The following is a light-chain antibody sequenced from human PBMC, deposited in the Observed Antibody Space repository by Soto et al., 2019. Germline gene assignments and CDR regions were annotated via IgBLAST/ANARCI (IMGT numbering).Light chain of an antibody. CDR1: QSVSSK. J-gene: IGKJ2*01. CDR2: GAS. Sequence: EIVRTQSPVTLSVSPGERATLSYRASQSVSSKLAWYQQKPGQAPRLLIYGASTRATGIPARFSGSGSGTEFTLSISSLQSEDFAVYYCQQYNNWPQTFGQGTKLEIK. V-gene: IGKV3-15*01. CDR3: QQYNNWPQT.